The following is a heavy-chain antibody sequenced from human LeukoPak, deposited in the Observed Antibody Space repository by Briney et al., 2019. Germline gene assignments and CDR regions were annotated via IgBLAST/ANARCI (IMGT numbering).Heavy chain of an antibody. J-gene: IGHJ5*02. CDR1: GGSLSSYY. Sequence: SETLSLTCTVSGGSLSSYYWSWIRQPAGKGLEWIGRIYTSGSTNYNPSLKSRVTMSVDTSKNQFSLKLSSVTAADTAVYYCARASPHYYDSNWFDPWGQGTLVTVSS. CDR2: IYTSGST. CDR3: ARASPHYYDSNWFDP. V-gene: IGHV4-4*07. D-gene: IGHD3-22*01.